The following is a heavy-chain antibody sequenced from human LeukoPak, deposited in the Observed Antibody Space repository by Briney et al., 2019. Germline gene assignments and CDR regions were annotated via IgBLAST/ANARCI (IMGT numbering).Heavy chain of an antibody. CDR1: GGSFSGYY. V-gene: IGHV4-34*01. J-gene: IGHJ4*02. CDR3: ARGPVLRFLEWLSQPYYFDY. Sequence: SETLSLTCAVYGGSFSGYYWSWIRQPPGKGLEWIGEINHSGSTNYNPSPKSRVTISVDTSKNQFSLKLSSVTAADTAVYYCARGPVLRFLEWLSQPYYFDYWGQGALVTVSS. D-gene: IGHD3-3*01. CDR2: INHSGST.